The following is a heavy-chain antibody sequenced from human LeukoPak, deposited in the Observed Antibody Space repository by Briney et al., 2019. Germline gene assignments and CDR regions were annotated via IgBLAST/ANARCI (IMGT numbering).Heavy chain of an antibody. CDR3: PRACDSSGYYLGY. CDR2: RNLNSGNT. V-gene: IGHV1-8*01. Sequence: WDSVTVSCTASGYTFSSYDINWVRQAPGQGLEWMGWRNLNSGNTGYAHKFQGRVTMTRNTSISTAYMELSSLRSEDTAVYYCPRACDSSGYYLGYWGQGTLVTVSS. CDR1: GYTFSSYD. J-gene: IGHJ4*02. D-gene: IGHD3-22*01.